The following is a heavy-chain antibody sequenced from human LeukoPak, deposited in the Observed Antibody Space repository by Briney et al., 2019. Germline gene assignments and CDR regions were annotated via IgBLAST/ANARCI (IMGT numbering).Heavy chain of an antibody. CDR2: IIPIFGTA. J-gene: IGHJ5*02. CDR1: GGTFSNYA. D-gene: IGHD5-24*01. CDR3: ARGRWLQCFDP. Sequence: RASVKVSCKASGGTFSNYAISWVRQAPGQGLEWMGGIIPIFGTANYAQKFQGRVTITADESTSTAYMELSSLRSEDTAVYYCARGRWLQCFDPWGQGTLVTVSS. V-gene: IGHV1-69*13.